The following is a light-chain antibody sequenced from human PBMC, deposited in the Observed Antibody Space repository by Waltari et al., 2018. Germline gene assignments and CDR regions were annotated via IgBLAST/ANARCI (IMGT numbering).Light chain of an antibody. CDR1: SSNIGSNT. V-gene: IGLV1-44*01. J-gene: IGLJ3*02. CDR3: AAWDDTLKGL. Sequence: QSVLTQPPSASGAPGQRVTITCSIGSSNIGSNTVNWYQQFPGTAPKLLMFNEDQRASGVPGRFSGSRSVTSASLAISGLQSEDEATYYCAAWDDTLKGLFGGGTTLTVL. CDR2: NED.